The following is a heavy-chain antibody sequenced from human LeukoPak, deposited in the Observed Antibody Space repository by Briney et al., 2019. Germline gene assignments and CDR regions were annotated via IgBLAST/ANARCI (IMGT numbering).Heavy chain of an antibody. J-gene: IGHJ6*03. D-gene: IGHD5-12*01. Sequence: ASVKVSCKASGYTLTGYYMHWVRQAPGQGLEWMGRINPNSGGTNYAQKFQGRVTMTRDTSISTAYMELSRLRSDDTAVYYCAREIKPSGYDYYYYYMDVWGKGTTVTVSS. V-gene: IGHV1-2*06. CDR2: INPNSGGT. CDR1: GYTLTGYY. CDR3: AREIKPSGYDYYYYYMDV.